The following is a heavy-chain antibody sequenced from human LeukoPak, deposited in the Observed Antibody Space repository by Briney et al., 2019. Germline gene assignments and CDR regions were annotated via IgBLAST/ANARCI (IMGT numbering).Heavy chain of an antibody. CDR3: AKEREGGESSGYYYYYGMDV. V-gene: IGHV1-2*06. Sequence: ASVKVSCKASGYTFIGSYMHWVRQALGQGLEWMGRIKAKSGGTNYAQKFQDRVTMTRDTSISTVYMELRRLRSDDTAVYYCAKEREGGESSGYYYYYGMDVWGQGTTVTVSS. CDR2: IKAKSGGT. J-gene: IGHJ6*02. CDR1: GYTFIGSY. D-gene: IGHD3-22*01.